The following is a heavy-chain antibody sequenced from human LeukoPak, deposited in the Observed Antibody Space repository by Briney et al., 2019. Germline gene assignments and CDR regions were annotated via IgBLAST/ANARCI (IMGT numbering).Heavy chain of an antibody. D-gene: IGHD6-13*01. CDR3: ARDYSSSWYRRNWFDP. CDR2: IISSSSYI. CDR1: GFTFSSYS. V-gene: IGHV3-21*01. J-gene: IGHJ5*02. Sequence: GGSLRLSCAASGFTFSSYSMNWVRQAPGKGLEWVSSIISSSSYIYYADSVKGRFTISRDNAKNSLYLQMNSLRAEDTAVYYCARDYSSSWYRRNWFDPWGQGTLVTVSS.